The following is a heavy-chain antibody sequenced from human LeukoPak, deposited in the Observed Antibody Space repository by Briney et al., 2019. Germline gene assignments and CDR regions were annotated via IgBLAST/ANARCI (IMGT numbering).Heavy chain of an antibody. CDR1: GFTFSSYE. CDR2: ISGSGDII. V-gene: IGHV3-48*03. D-gene: IGHD3-10*02. CDR3: ARDPNVLGITPYYFDF. Sequence: GGSLRLSCAASGFTFSSYEMNWVRQAPGKGLEWISYISGSGDIIYYADSVKGRLTISRDNAKNLVFLQMNSLRADDTAVYYCARDPNVLGITPYYFDFWGQGTLVTVSS. J-gene: IGHJ4*02.